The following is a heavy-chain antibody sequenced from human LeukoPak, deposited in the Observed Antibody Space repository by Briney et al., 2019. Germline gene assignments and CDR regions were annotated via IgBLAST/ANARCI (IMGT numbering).Heavy chain of an antibody. D-gene: IGHD4-4*01. J-gene: IGHJ6*02. CDR1: GGSFSGYY. V-gene: IGHV4-59*08. CDR3: ARLAGSNYVVGYYYYGMDV. Sequence: PSETLSLTCVVYGGSFSGYYWSWIRQPPGNGLEWIGYIYYSGSTNYNPSLKSRVTISVDTSKNQFSLKLSSVTAADTAVYYCARLAGSNYVVGYYYYGMDVWGQGTTVTVSS. CDR2: IYYSGST.